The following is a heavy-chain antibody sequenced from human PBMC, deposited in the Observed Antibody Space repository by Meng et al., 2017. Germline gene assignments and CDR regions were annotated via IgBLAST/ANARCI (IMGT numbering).Heavy chain of an antibody. D-gene: IGHD1-26*01. CDR2: ISAYKANT. CDR1: GYTFTSYG. J-gene: IGHJ4*02. Sequence: ASVKVSCKASGYTFTSYGISWVRQTPRQGLEWMGWISAYKANTNYAQKRQGRVTMTTDTSTSTAYMELRSLRSDETAVYYCATEVGHFDYWGQGTLVTVSS. CDR3: ATEVGHFDY. V-gene: IGHV1-18*01.